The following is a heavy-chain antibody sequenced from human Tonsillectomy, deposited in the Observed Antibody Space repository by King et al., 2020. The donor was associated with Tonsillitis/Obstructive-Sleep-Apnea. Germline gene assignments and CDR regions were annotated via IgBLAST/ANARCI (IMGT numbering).Heavy chain of an antibody. CDR3: ARDILGNYLDY. V-gene: IGHV3-11*01. J-gene: IGHJ4*02. Sequence: VQLVQSGGGLVKPGGSLRLSCAASGFTFSDYYMSWIRQAPGKGLEWVSYISGSGSTIHYSDSVKGRLTISRDNAKNSLYLQMNSLRAEDTAVYYCARDILGNYLDYWGQGTLVTVSS. CDR2: ISGSGSTI. D-gene: IGHD7-27*01. CDR1: GFTFSDYY.